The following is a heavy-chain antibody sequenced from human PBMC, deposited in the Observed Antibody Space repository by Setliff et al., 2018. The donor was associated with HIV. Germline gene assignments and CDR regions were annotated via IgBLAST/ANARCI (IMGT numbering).Heavy chain of an antibody. V-gene: IGHV3-7*01. Sequence: PGGSLRLSCAASGFTFSRYWMIWVRQAPGKGLEWVANINQDGSEKNYVDSVKGRFTISRDNAKNSLYLQMDSLRVEDTTVYYCARGYYQGRYSARSCSTTGCNYFYMDVWGKGTTVTVSS. J-gene: IGHJ6*03. CDR3: ARGYYQGRYSARSCSTTGCNYFYMDV. CDR2: INQDGSEK. D-gene: IGHD2-2*01. CDR1: GFTFSRYW.